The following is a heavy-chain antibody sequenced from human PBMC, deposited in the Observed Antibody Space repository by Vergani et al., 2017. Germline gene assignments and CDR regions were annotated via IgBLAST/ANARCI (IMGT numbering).Heavy chain of an antibody. J-gene: IGHJ4*02. CDR3: AKALYYDSSGHSLDY. CDR2: ISGSGGST. Sequence: EVQLLESGGGLVQPGGSLRLSCAASGFTFSSYAMSWVRQAPGKGLEWVSAISGSGGSTYYADSVKGRFTISRDNSKNTLYLQMNSLGAEDTAVYYCAKALYYDSSGHSLDYWGQGTLVTVSS. D-gene: IGHD3-22*01. V-gene: IGHV3-23*01. CDR1: GFTFSSYA.